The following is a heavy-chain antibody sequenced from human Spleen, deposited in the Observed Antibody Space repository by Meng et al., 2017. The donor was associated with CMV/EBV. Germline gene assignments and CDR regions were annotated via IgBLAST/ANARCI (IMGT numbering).Heavy chain of an antibody. CDR2: FYCSGST. Sequence: GSSISNGDYCSCWSRQHPGRGEWWIRKFYCSGSTYYNPALKSRGAISVDTSNNQFSVKLSTVATADTAVYYCAGAAYCCSVGCWFDPWGQGTLVTVSS. CDR1: GSSISNGDYC. J-gene: IGHJ5*02. V-gene: IGHV4-31*02. CDR3: AGAAYCCSVGCWFDP. D-gene: IGHD2-21*01.